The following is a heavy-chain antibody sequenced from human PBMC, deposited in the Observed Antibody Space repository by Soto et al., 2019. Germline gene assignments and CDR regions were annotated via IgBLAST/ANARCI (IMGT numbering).Heavy chain of an antibody. Sequence: VKVSCKASGGTFSSYAISWVRQAPGQGLEWMGGIIPIFGTANYAQKFQGRVTITADKSTSTAYMELSSLRSEDTAVYYCATGGYSGARFDYWGQGTLVTVSS. CDR3: ATGGYSGARFDY. D-gene: IGHD5-12*01. V-gene: IGHV1-69*06. CDR1: GGTFSSYA. CDR2: IIPIFGTA. J-gene: IGHJ4*02.